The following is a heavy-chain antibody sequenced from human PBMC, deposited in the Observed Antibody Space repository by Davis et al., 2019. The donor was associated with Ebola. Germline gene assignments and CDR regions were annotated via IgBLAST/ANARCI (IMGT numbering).Heavy chain of an antibody. CDR3: ARAFPGGSYGGAFDI. V-gene: IGHV3-64*02. Sequence: GESLKISCAASGFTFDDYAMHWVRQVPGKGLECVSLISGNGGTTYYADSVKGRFTISRDNSKNTLYLQMGSLRAEDMAVYYCARAFPGGSYGGAFDIWGQGTMVTVSS. J-gene: IGHJ3*02. D-gene: IGHD1-26*01. CDR2: ISGNGGTT. CDR1: GFTFDDYA.